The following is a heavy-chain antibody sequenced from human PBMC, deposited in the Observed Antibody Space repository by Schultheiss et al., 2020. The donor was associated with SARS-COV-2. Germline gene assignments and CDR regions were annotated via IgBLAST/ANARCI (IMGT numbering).Heavy chain of an antibody. CDR1: GGSISSSSYY. Sequence: SETLSLTCTVSGGSISSSSYYWGWIRQPPGKGLEWIGSIYYSGSTNYNPSLKSRVTMSVDTSKNQFSLKLSSVTAADTAVYYCARENHCSSTSCYIGYYYYYYMDVWGKGTTVTVSS. CDR2: IYYSGST. J-gene: IGHJ6*03. D-gene: IGHD2-2*02. CDR3: ARENHCSSTSCYIGYYYYYYMDV. V-gene: IGHV4-39*07.